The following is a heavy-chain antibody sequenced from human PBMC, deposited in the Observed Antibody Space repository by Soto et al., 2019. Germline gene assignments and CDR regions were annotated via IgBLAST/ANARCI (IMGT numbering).Heavy chain of an antibody. J-gene: IGHJ4*02. CDR3: ATFRGMTTATTERYLDY. CDR2: IYSSGST. D-gene: IGHD4-17*01. Sequence: PSETLSLTCAVYGGSFSGYYWTWIRQSPGRGLEWTGTIYSSGSTYYNPSLKSRVIISVDTSKNQFSLKLSSVTAADAAVYYCATFRGMTTATTERYLDYWGQGTLVTVSS. V-gene: IGHV4-59*04. CDR1: GGSFSGYY.